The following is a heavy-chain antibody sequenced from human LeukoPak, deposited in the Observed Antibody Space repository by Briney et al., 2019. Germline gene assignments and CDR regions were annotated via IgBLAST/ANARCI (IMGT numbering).Heavy chain of an antibody. CDR1: GFTFSSYA. J-gene: IGHJ4*02. D-gene: IGHD1-7*01. Sequence: GGSLRLSCAASGFTFSSYAMSWVRQAPGKGLEWVSAISGSGGSTYYADSVKGRFTIFRDNSKNTLYLQMNSLRAEDTAVYYCAKDGSTSLNWNYVSFWNYWGQGTLVTVSS. CDR3: AKDGSTSLNWNYVSFWNY. CDR2: ISGSGGST. V-gene: IGHV3-23*01.